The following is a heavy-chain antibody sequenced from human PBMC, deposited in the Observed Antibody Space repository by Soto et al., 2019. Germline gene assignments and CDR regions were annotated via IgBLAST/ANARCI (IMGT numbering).Heavy chain of an antibody. V-gene: IGHV4-59*01. Sequence: SETLSLTCSVSGASLRDDYWTWIRQSPGKGLEWIGAIYHSGYTNYNPSFESRVAISMDMSKNQFPLSLTSVTAADTAVYYCARERSLFGVVTFDFWGHGTLVTVSS. CDR2: IYHSGYT. D-gene: IGHD3-3*01. CDR1: GASLRDDY. J-gene: IGHJ5*01. CDR3: ARERSLFGVVTFDF.